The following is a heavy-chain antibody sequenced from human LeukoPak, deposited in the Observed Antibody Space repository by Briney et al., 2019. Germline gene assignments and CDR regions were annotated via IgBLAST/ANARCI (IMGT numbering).Heavy chain of an antibody. CDR1: GYTLTELS. CDR3: ATVRIAAAGNPFDY. Sequence: ASVKVSCKVSGYTLTELSMHWVRQAPGKGLEWMGGFDPEDGETIYAQKFQGRVTMTEDTSTDTAYMELSSLRSEDTAVYYCATVRIAAAGNPFDYWGQGTLVTVSP. V-gene: IGHV1-24*01. J-gene: IGHJ4*02. CDR2: FDPEDGET. D-gene: IGHD6-13*01.